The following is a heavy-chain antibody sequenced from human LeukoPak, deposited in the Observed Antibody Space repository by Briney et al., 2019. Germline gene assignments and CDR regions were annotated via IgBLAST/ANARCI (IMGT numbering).Heavy chain of an antibody. Sequence: SVTVSCMPSGYTFTSYFVSWVRQAPGQGVDGMGRIRTYNGKTNYAQNFKARATISTDTSSSTAYMELRSLRSDDTAVYYCARDLTIAAAGTYGYWGQGTLVTVSS. J-gene: IGHJ4*02. V-gene: IGHV1-18*01. D-gene: IGHD6-13*01. CDR3: ARDLTIAAAGTYGY. CDR2: IRTYNGKT. CDR1: GYTFTSYF.